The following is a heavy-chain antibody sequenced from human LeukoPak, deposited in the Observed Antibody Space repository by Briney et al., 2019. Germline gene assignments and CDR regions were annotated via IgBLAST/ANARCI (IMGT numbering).Heavy chain of an antibody. V-gene: IGHV1-8*02. CDR2: MNPNSGNT. CDR1: GGTFSSYA. Sequence: APVKVSCKASGGTFSSYAISWVRQAPGQGLEWMGWMNPNSGNTGYAQKFQGRVTMTRNTSISTAYMELSSLRSEDTAVCYCARKYCSGGSCFALGYWGQGTLVTVSS. J-gene: IGHJ4*02. CDR3: ARKYCSGGSCFALGY. D-gene: IGHD2-15*01.